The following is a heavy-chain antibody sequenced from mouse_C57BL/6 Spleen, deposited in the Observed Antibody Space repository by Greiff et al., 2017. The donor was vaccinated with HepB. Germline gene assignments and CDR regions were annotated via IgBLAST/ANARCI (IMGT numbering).Heavy chain of an antibody. J-gene: IGHJ3*01. D-gene: IGHD2-1*01. Sequence: VKDRFTISRDDSESMLYLQMNNLKTEDTAMYYCVSPIYYGNSWFAYWGQGTLVTVSA. CDR3: VSPIYYGNSWFAY. V-gene: IGHV10-1*01.